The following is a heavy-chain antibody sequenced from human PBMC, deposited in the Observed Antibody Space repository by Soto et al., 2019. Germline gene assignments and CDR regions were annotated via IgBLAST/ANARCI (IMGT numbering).Heavy chain of an antibody. J-gene: IGHJ4*02. V-gene: IGHV3-23*05. D-gene: IGHD2-2*01. Sequence: VQLLESGGDLVQPGGSLRLSCAASGFTFTNYLMTWVRQAPGKGLEWVSSIDKSGGDTYYADSVKGRFTISRDNSKNTLYLQMNGLRAEDTALYYCAKDTYSRSWYFWGQGPLVTVSS. CDR1: GFTFTNYL. CDR2: IDKSGGDT. CDR3: AKDTYSRSWYF.